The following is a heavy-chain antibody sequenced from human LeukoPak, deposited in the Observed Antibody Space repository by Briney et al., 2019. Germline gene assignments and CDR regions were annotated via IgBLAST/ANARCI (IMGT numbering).Heavy chain of an antibody. J-gene: IGHJ4*02. D-gene: IGHD2-2*01. CDR3: AKEGTAQISTWYDN. V-gene: IGHV3-23*01. CDR1: GFTFSNYA. Sequence: GGSLTLSCAASGFTFSNYAMSWVRQTPGKGLEWVSALSGSGGSTYYADSVKGRFTISRDNSKNTLYLQMNSLRAEDTAVYYCAKEGTAQISTWYDNWGQGTLVTVSS. CDR2: LSGSGGST.